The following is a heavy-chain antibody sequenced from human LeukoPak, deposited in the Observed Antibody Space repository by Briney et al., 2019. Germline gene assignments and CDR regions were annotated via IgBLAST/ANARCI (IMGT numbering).Heavy chain of an antibody. CDR1: GFTFDDYA. D-gene: IGHD3-22*01. Sequence: GGSLRLSCAASGFTFDDYAMHWVRQAPGKGLEWVSGISWNSGSIGYADSVKGRFTISRDNAKNSLYLQMNSLRAEDTALYYCAKDKSAKYYYDSSGTFDYWGQGTLVTVSS. CDR2: ISWNSGSI. CDR3: AKDKSAKYYYDSSGTFDY. J-gene: IGHJ4*02. V-gene: IGHV3-9*01.